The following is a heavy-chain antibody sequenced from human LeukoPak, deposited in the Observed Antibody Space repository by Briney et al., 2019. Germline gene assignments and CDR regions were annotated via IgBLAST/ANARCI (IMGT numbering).Heavy chain of an antibody. D-gene: IGHD1-26*01. CDR1: GFNFNKYA. CDR2: ISGSGNST. J-gene: IGHJ4*02. CDR3: VRDRGTYRPIDY. V-gene: IGHV3-23*01. Sequence: GGSLRLSCSASGFNFNKYAMIWVRQVPGKGLEWVSAISGSGNSTYYADSVRGRFTISRDNSENTLFLQMNSLTLEDTAIYYCVRDRGTYRPIDYWGQGTLVTVSS.